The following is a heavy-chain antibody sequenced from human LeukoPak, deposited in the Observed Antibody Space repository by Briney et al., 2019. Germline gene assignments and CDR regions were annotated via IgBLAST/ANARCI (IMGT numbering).Heavy chain of an antibody. CDR1: GFTFSSYG. Sequence: PGGSLRLSCAASGFTFSSYGMHWVRQAPGKGLEWVANIKQDGSKKSYEDSVKGRFTISRDNAKNSLYLQMNSLRAEDTAIYYCTRVGYIDEGIDYWGQGTLVTVSS. V-gene: IGHV3-7*04. J-gene: IGHJ4*02. CDR2: IKQDGSKK. CDR3: TRVGYIDEGIDY. D-gene: IGHD5-24*01.